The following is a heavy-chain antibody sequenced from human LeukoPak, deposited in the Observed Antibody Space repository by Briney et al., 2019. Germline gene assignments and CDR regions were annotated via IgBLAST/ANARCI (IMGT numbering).Heavy chain of an antibody. Sequence: PGGSLRLSCAASGFNVGSNYMSWVRQTPGKGLEWVSVIYRGGATYYADSVKGRFTLSRDNSKNTLYLQMNSLRVEDTAVYYCARAPYCTNGVCYPGPFDYWGQGTLVTVSS. D-gene: IGHD2-8*01. V-gene: IGHV3-53*01. CDR2: IYRGGAT. J-gene: IGHJ4*02. CDR3: ARAPYCTNGVCYPGPFDY. CDR1: GFNVGSNY.